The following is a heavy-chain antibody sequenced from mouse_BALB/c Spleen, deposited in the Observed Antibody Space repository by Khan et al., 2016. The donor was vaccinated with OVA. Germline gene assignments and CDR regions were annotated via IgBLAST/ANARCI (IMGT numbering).Heavy chain of an antibody. Sequence: QVQLKESGPGLVAPSQSLSITCTISGFSLSNYGVHWVRQPPGQGLEWLVVIWRDGSKTYYSTLNSRLSIIKDDSKSQTFLKMNSLQTDDTAMYYCARQTYYHYYIMDYWGQGTLVTVSA. J-gene: IGHJ4*01. V-gene: IGHV2-6-1*01. CDR1: GFSLSNYG. CDR2: IWRDGSK. D-gene: IGHD2-10*01. CDR3: ARQTYYHYYIMDY.